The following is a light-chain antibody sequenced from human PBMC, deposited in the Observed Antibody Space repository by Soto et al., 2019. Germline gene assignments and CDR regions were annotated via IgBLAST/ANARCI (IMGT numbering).Light chain of an antibody. Sequence: QPVLTQSPSASASLGASVKLTCTLNSGHSSYAIAWHQQQPEKGPRFLMKLNSDGSHTKGDGIPDRFSGSSSGAERYLTISSLQSEDEADYYCQTWGTGINWVFGGGTKVTVL. V-gene: IGLV4-69*01. CDR2: LNSDGSH. CDR3: QTWGTGINWV. J-gene: IGLJ3*02. CDR1: SGHSSYA.